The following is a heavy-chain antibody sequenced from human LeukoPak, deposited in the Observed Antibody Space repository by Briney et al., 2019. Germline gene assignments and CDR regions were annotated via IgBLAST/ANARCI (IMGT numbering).Heavy chain of an antibody. D-gene: IGHD7-27*01. Sequence: GGSLRLSCAASEFTFSSYGMSWVRQAPGKGLVWVSLIDSDGSSTIYADSVKGRFTISRDKAKNTLYVQMNSLRAEDTAVYYCARGGTWGTFDYWGQGTLVTVSS. CDR2: IDSDGSST. CDR1: EFTFSSYG. CDR3: ARGGTWGTFDY. J-gene: IGHJ4*02. V-gene: IGHV3-74*01.